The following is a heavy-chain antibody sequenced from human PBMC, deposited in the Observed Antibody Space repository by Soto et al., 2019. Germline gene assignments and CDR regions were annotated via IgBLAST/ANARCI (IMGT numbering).Heavy chain of an antibody. CDR2: ISYDGSNK. D-gene: IGHD3-3*01. J-gene: IGHJ3*02. V-gene: IGHV3-30*18. Sequence: GGSLRLSCAASGFTFSSYGMHWVRQAPGKGLEWVAVISYDGSNKYYADSVKGRFTISRDNSKNTLYVQMNSLRSEDTAIYYCAKEDDLWTNGHFNIWGQGTLVTVSS. CDR1: GFTFSSYG. CDR3: AKEDDLWTNGHFNI.